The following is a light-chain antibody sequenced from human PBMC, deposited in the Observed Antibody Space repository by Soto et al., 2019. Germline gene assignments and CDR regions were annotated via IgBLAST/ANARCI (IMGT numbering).Light chain of an antibody. CDR3: QQYGPSPMYT. CDR1: QSVSSRY. Sequence: EIVLTQSPGTLSLSPGERATLSCRASQSVSSRYLAWYQQKPGQAPRLLIYDASSRATGIPGRFSGSASGTDFPLTISRLEPEDFAVYYCQQYGPSPMYTFGQGTNLEIK. CDR2: DAS. V-gene: IGKV3-20*01. J-gene: IGKJ2*01.